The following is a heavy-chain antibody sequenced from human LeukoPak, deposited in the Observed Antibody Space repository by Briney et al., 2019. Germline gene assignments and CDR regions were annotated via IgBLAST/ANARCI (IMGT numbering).Heavy chain of an antibody. CDR3: AREVSWRYSGYVTRKTHYYDTVLPRDYYYMDV. CDR1: GGSSSSYY. J-gene: IGHJ6*03. D-gene: IGHD5-12*01. CDR2: IYTSGST. Sequence: PSETLSLTCTVSGGSSSSYYWSWIRQPAGKGLEWIGRIYTSGSTNYNPSLKSRVTMSVDTSKNQFSLKLSSVTAADTAVYYCAREVSWRYSGYVTRKTHYYDTVLPRDYYYMDVWGKGTTVTVSS. V-gene: IGHV4-4*07.